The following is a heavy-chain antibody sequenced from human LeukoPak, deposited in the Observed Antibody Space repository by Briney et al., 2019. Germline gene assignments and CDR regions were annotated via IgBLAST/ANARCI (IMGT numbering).Heavy chain of an antibody. J-gene: IGHJ4*02. V-gene: IGHV3-30*18. CDR1: GFTFSSYG. D-gene: IGHD6-19*01. CDR3: AKDGDIAMAGTLDY. Sequence: GGSLRLSCAASGFTFSSYGMHWVRQAPGKGLEWVAVISYDGSNKYYADSVKGRFTISRDNSKNTLYLQMNSLRAEDTAVYYCAKDGDIAMAGTLDYWGQGTLVTVSS. CDR2: ISYDGSNK.